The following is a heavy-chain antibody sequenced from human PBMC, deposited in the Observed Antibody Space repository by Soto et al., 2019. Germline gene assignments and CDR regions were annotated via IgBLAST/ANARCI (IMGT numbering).Heavy chain of an antibody. J-gene: IGHJ3*02. CDR3: AGYDSSGYPRRRDAFDI. CDR2: INHSGST. Sequence: NPSETLSLTCAVYGGSFSGDYWSWIRQPPGKGLEWIGEINHSGSTNYNPSLKSRVTISVDTSKNQFSLKLSSVTAADTAVYYCAGYDSSGYPRRRDAFDIWGQGTMVTVSS. D-gene: IGHD3-22*01. V-gene: IGHV4-34*01. CDR1: GGSFSGDY.